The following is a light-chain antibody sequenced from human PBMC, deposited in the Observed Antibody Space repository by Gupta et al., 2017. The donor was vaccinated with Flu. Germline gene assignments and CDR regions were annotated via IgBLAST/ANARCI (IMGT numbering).Light chain of an antibody. CDR3: QHYGSSPFT. J-gene: IGKJ3*01. CDR1: QSVSSDY. Sequence: EIVLMQSPGTLSLSPGERATLSCRASQSVSSDYLGWYQQKPGQAPRLFIYGASYRATGIPDRFSGSGSGTDFTLTISRLEPEDFAVYYCQHYGSSPFTFGPGTKVDVK. V-gene: IGKV3-20*01. CDR2: GAS.